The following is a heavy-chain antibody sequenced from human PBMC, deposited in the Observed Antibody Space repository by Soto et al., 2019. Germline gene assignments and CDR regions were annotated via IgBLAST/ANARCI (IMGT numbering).Heavy chain of an antibody. Sequence: ASVKVSCKASGYTFTGYYMHWVRQAPGQGLEWMGWINPNSGGTNYAQKFQGRVTMTRDTSISTAYMELSRLSSDDTAVYYCARVSSMIVVVITYFDYWGQGTLVTVSS. J-gene: IGHJ4*02. D-gene: IGHD3-22*01. CDR1: GYTFTGYY. CDR3: ARVSSMIVVVITYFDY. CDR2: INPNSGGT. V-gene: IGHV1-2*02.